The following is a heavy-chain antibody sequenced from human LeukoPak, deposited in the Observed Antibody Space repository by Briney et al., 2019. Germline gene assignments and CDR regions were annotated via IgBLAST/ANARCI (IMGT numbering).Heavy chain of an antibody. V-gene: IGHV3-48*04. D-gene: IGHD1-14*01. CDR2: ISSWSGST. CDR1: GFTFSHYS. CDR3: ARGRITYV. J-gene: IGHJ4*02. Sequence: GGSLRLSCAASGFTFSHYSMNWVRQAPGKGLEWVSYISSWSGSTYYADSVKGRFTISRDNAKNSLYLQMNSLRAEDTAVYYCARGRITYVWGQGTLVTVSS.